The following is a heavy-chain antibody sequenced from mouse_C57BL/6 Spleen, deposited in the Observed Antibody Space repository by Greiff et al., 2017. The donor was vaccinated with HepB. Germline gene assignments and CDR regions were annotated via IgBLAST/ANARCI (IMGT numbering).Heavy chain of an antibody. J-gene: IGHJ1*03. V-gene: IGHV1-82*01. CDR3: ARSDYYGRHWYFDV. CDR1: GYAFSSSW. Sequence: VQLQESGPELVKPGASVKISCKASGYAFSSSWMNWVKQRPGKGLEWIGRIYPGDGDTNYNGKFKGKATLTADKSSSTASMQLSSLTSEDSAVYFCARSDYYGRHWYFDVWGTGTTVTVSS. CDR2: IYPGDGDT. D-gene: IGHD1-1*01.